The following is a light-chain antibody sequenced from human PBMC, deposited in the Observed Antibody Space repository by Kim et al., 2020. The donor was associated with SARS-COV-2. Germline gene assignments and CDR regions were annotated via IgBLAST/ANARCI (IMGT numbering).Light chain of an antibody. CDR2: EVS. J-gene: IGLJ1*01. CDR1: SSVVGSYNL. CDR3: CSYAGSSTFYV. Sequence: QSVAISCAGTSSVVGSYNLVSWYQQHPGKAPKLMIYEVSKRPSGVSNRFSGSKSGNTASLTISGLQAEDEADYYCCSYAGSSTFYVFGTGTKVTVL. V-gene: IGLV2-23*02.